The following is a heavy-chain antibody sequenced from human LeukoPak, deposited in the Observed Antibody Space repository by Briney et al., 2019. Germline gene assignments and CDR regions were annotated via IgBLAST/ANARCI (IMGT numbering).Heavy chain of an antibody. D-gene: IGHD3-22*01. J-gene: IGHJ5*02. CDR3: ARVYDSSANENWFDP. CDR2: IYYSGST. CDR1: GGSMSSYY. V-gene: IGHV4-59*08. Sequence: SETLSLTCTVSGGSMSSYYWSWIRQPPGKGLEWIGYIYYSGSTNYNPSLKSRVTISVDTSKNQFSLKLSSVTAADTAVYYCARVYDSSANENWFDPWGQGTLVTVSS.